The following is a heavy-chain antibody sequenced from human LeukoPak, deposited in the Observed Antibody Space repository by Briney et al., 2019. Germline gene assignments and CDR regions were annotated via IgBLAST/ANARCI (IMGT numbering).Heavy chain of an antibody. CDR1: GYTFTSYG. CDR2: ISAYNGNT. Sequence: ASVKVSCKASGYTFTSYGISWVRQAPGQGLEWMGWISAYNGNTNYAQKLQGRVTITTDESTSTAYMELSSLRSEDTAVYYCARVHCSSTSCYFGAFDIWGQGTMVTVSS. CDR3: ARVHCSSTSCYFGAFDI. J-gene: IGHJ3*02. D-gene: IGHD2-2*01. V-gene: IGHV1-18*01.